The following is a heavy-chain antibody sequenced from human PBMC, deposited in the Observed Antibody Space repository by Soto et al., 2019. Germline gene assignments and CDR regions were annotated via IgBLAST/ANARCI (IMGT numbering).Heavy chain of an antibody. Sequence: RASVKVSCKASGGTFSTFGISWVQQAPGQGLEWMGGIIPFFGTAKYSQKFEDRITITADESTNTVYMDLRSLTSEDTAIYYCARTAPMDAGDKYYYDFWGQGALVTVSS. D-gene: IGHD3-16*01. CDR2: IIPFFGTA. CDR1: GGTFSTFG. V-gene: IGHV1-69*13. J-gene: IGHJ4*02. CDR3: ARTAPMDAGDKYYYDF.